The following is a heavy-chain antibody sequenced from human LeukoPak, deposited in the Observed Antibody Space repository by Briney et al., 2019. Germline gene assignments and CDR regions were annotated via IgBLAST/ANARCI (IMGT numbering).Heavy chain of an antibody. Sequence: PGGSLRLSCAASGFTFDDYAMHWVRQAPGKGLEWVSGISWNSGSIGYADSVKGRFTISRDNAKNSLYLQMNSLRAEDTALYYCAKGSDFDYWGQGTLATVSS. CDR1: GFTFDDYA. CDR2: ISWNSGSI. V-gene: IGHV3-9*01. J-gene: IGHJ4*02. CDR3: AKGSDFDY.